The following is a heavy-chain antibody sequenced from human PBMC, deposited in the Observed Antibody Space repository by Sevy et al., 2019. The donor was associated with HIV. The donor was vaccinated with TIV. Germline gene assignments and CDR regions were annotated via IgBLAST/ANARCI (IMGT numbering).Heavy chain of an antibody. D-gene: IGHD6-19*01. V-gene: IGHV3-23*01. Sequence: GDSLKISCEVSGFTFGYFAMSWVRQAPGKGLEWVSGISPNGATSHYAASVRGRFTISRDNSKNRMYLQMSSLRAEDTAQYYCAKDTSGWYDALDQWGQGTLVTVSS. J-gene: IGHJ4*02. CDR2: ISPNGATS. CDR3: AKDTSGWYDALDQ. CDR1: GFTFGYFA.